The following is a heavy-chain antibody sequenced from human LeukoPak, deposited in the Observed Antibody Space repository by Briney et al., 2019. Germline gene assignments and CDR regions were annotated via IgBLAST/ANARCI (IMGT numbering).Heavy chain of an antibody. V-gene: IGHV4-39*01. CDR1: GGTISSSSYY. D-gene: IGHD3-10*01. Sequence: SETLSLTCSVSGGTISSSSYYWGLIRQPPGTGLEWIGSIYYGGNTHYNPSLKSRVTISVDTSKNQFSLRLSSVTAADTAVYYCARHPRTQSWFGETLHYYYYMDVWGRGTTVTVSS. J-gene: IGHJ6*03. CDR3: ARHPRTQSWFGETLHYYYYMDV. CDR2: IYYGGNT.